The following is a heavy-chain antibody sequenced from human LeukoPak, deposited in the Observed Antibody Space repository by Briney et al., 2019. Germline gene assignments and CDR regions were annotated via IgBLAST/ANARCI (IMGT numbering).Heavy chain of an antibody. D-gene: IGHD3-10*01. J-gene: IGHJ4*02. Sequence: GGSLRVSCAASGFTFSSYAMHWVRQAPGKGLEWVAVISYDGSNKYYADSVKGRFTISRDNSKNTLYLQMNSLRAEDTAVYYCARWGKSTMVRGEDFDYWGQGTLVTVSS. V-gene: IGHV3-30*04. CDR2: ISYDGSNK. CDR3: ARWGKSTMVRGEDFDY. CDR1: GFTFSSYA.